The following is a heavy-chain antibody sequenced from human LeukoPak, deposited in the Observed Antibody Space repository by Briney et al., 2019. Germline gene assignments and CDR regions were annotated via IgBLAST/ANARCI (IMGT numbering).Heavy chain of an antibody. CDR1: GFTFSSCG. CDR3: AREGSGSYYPLSNNWFDP. Sequence: GRSLRLSCAASGFTFSSCGMHWVRQAPGKGLEWVSYISSSGSTIYYADSVKGRFTISRDNAKNSLYLQMNSLRAEDTAVYYCAREGSGSYYPLSNNWFDPWGQGTLVTVSS. V-gene: IGHV3-48*01. CDR2: ISSSGSTI. D-gene: IGHD3-10*01. J-gene: IGHJ5*02.